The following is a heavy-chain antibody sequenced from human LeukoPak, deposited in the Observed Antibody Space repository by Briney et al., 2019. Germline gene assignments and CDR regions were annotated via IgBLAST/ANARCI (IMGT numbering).Heavy chain of an antibody. V-gene: IGHV4-34*01. CDR3: ARTRVTVIRGGRIDY. J-gene: IGHJ4*02. Sequence: SETLSLTCAVYGGSFSDFYWTWIRQPPGRGLEWIGEINHSGSTNYNPSLKSRVTILVDTSKNQFSLNLGSVTAADTAVYYCARTRVTVIRGGRIDYWGQGTLVTVSS. D-gene: IGHD3-10*01. CDR2: INHSGST. CDR1: GGSFSDFY.